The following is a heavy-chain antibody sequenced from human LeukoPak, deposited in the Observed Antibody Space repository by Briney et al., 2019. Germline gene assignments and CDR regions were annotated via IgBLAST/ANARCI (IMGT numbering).Heavy chain of an antibody. V-gene: IGHV3-30-3*01. D-gene: IGHD7-27*01. CDR1: GFTFSSYA. CDR2: ISYDGSNK. CDR3: AKDGGLWVSAHWGDS. Sequence: GGSLRLSCAASGFTFSSYAMHWVRQAPGKGLEWVAVISYDGSNKYYADSVKGRFTISRDNSKNTLYLQMNSLRAEDTAVYYCAKDGGLWVSAHWGDSWGRGTLVTVSS. J-gene: IGHJ4*02.